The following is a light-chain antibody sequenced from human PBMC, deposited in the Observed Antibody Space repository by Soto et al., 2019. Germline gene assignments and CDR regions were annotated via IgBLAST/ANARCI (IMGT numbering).Light chain of an antibody. CDR1: QDISNY. J-gene: IGKJ3*01. V-gene: IGKV1-33*01. CDR3: QQYDNLPFP. Sequence: DIQMTQSPSSLSASVGDRVTITCQASQDISNYLNWYQQKPGKAPKLLIYDASNLETGVPSRFSGSGSGTDFTFTISSLQPEDIATYYCQQYDNLPFPFGPGTKVDIK. CDR2: DAS.